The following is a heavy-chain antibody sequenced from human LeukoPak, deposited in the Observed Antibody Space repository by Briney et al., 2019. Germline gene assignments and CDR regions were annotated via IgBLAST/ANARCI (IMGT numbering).Heavy chain of an antibody. CDR3: ATLSLKHGAFDI. Sequence: ASVKFSCKVSGYTLTELSMHWVRQAPGKGLEWMGGFDPEDGETIYAQKFQGRVTMTEDTSTDTAYMELSSLRSEDTAVYYCATLSLKHGAFDIWGQGTMVTVSS. V-gene: IGHV1-24*01. CDR1: GYTLTELS. J-gene: IGHJ3*02. CDR2: FDPEDGET.